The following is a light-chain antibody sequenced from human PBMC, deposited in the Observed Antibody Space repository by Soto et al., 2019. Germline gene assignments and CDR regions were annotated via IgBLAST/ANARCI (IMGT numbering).Light chain of an antibody. CDR1: QSVLYSSNNKNY. CDR3: QKYNSAPYT. CDR2: AAS. Sequence: DIVMTQSPDSLAVSLGERATINCKSSQSVLYSSNNKNYLAWYQQKPGQPPKLLIYAASTLQSGVPSRFSGSGSGTDFTLTISSLQPEDVATYYCQKYNSAPYTFGQGTRLEIK. V-gene: IGKV4-1*01. J-gene: IGKJ2*01.